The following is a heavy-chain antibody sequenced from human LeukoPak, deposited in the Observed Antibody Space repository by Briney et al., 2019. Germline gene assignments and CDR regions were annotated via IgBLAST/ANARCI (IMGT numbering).Heavy chain of an antibody. CDR3: ARGVAVAGPFDY. J-gene: IGHJ4*02. D-gene: IGHD6-19*01. Sequence: GSLVKVSCKASGGTFSSYAISWVRQAPGQGLEWMGGIIPIFGTANYAQKFQGRVTITADESTSTAYMEPSSLRSEDTAVYYCARGVAVAGPFDYWGQGTLVTVSS. CDR2: IIPIFGTA. CDR1: GGTFSSYA. V-gene: IGHV1-69*01.